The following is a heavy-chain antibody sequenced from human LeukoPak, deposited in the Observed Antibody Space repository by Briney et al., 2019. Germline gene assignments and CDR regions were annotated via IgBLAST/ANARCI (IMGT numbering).Heavy chain of an antibody. D-gene: IGHD4/OR15-4a*01. CDR1: GASISSGGFS. CDR2: IYNSGTT. V-gene: IGHV4-31*03. J-gene: IGHJ6*02. CDR3: AREDPQTRVPEGMDV. Sequence: SETLSLTCSVSGASISSGGFSWTWIRQHPGRGLEWIGYIYNSGTTYYSPSPQSRVTISVDTSKNQFSLNLRSVTAADSAVYYCAREDPQTRVPEGMDVWGQGTTVTVSS.